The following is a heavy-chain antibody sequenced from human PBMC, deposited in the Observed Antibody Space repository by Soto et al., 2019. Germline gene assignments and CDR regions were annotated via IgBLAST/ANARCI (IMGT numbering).Heavy chain of an antibody. J-gene: IGHJ4*02. CDR2: INPSGGST. V-gene: IGHV1-46*01. Sequence: ASVKVSYQASGYTFTSYNMHWVRQAPGQGPEWMGIINPSGGSTTYAQKFQGRVTMTRDTSTSTVYMELSSLRSEDTAVYFCARDGCRRGTCYFDYWGQGTLVTVSS. CDR3: ARDGCRRGTCYFDY. D-gene: IGHD2-15*01. CDR1: GYTFTSYN.